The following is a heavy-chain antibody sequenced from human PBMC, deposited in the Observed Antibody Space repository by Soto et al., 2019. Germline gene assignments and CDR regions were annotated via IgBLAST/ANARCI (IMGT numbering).Heavy chain of an antibody. CDR1: GGTFSSYA. V-gene: IGHV1-69*12. CDR3: AREPRYCSGGSCYVLPGIDY. CDR2: IIPIFGTA. J-gene: IGHJ4*02. Sequence: QVQLVQSGAEVKKPGSSVKVSCKASGGTFSSYAISWVRQAPGQGLEWMGGIIPIFGTANYAQKFQGRVTITADESSSTAYMELSSLRSEDTAAYYCAREPRYCSGGSCYVLPGIDYWGQGTLVTVSS. D-gene: IGHD2-15*01.